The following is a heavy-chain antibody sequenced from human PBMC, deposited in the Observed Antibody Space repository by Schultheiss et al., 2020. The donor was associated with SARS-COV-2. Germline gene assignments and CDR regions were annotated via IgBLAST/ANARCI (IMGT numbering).Heavy chain of an antibody. J-gene: IGHJ3*02. V-gene: IGHV4-39*01. CDR2: IYYSGST. CDR3: ARTRYSGYDPFTHAFDI. D-gene: IGHD5-12*01. CDR1: GGSISSSSYY. Sequence: SETLSLTCTVSGGSISSSSYYWGWIRQPPGKGLEWIGRIYYSGSTYYNPSLKSRVTISVDTSKNQFSLKLSSVTAADTAVYYCARTRYSGYDPFTHAFDIWGQGTMVTVSS.